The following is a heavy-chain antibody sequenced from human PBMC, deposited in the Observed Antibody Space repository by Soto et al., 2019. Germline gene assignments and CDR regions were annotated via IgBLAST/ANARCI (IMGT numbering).Heavy chain of an antibody. V-gene: IGHV3-21*01. CDR2: ISGSSSYI. J-gene: IGHJ4*02. Sequence: GGSLRLSCAASGFIFSSYSMNWVRQAPGKGLEWVSSISGSSSYIYYADSVKGRFTISRDNAKNSLYLQMNSLRAEDTAVYYCARARGAPPYFDYWGQGTLVTVSS. CDR1: GFIFSSYS. CDR3: ARARGAPPYFDY. D-gene: IGHD1-26*01.